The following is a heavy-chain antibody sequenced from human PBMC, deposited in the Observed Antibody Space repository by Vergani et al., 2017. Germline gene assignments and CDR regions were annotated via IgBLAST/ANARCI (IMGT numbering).Heavy chain of an antibody. J-gene: IGHJ4*02. CDR3: AKARGRYLGSFDY. CDR1: GFTFSSSA. V-gene: IGHV3-23*01. D-gene: IGHD1-26*01. Sequence: EVQLLESGGVLVQPGGSLRLSCAASGFTFSSSAMSWVRQAPGKGLEWVSTISGSGGNTYSAASVKGRFTISRDNSKSTLFLQMNSLRAEDTAVYYGAKARGRYLGSFDYWGQGTVVTVSS. CDR2: ISGSGGNT.